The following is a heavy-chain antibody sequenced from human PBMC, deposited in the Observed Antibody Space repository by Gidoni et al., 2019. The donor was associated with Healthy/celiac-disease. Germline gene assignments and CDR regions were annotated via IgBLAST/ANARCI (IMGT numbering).Heavy chain of an antibody. Sequence: QVQLQQWGAGLLKPSETLSLTCAVYGGSFSGYYWSWIRQPPGKGLEWIGEINHSGSTNYNPSLKSRVTISVDTSKNQFSLKLSSVTAADTAVYYCARVGGVYYYYYYGMDVWGQGTTVTVSS. J-gene: IGHJ6*02. CDR1: GGSFSGYY. D-gene: IGHD1-26*01. CDR3: ARVGGVYYYYYYGMDV. V-gene: IGHV4-34*01. CDR2: INHSGST.